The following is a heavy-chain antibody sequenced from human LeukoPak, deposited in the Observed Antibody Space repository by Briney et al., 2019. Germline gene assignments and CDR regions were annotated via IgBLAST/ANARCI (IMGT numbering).Heavy chain of an antibody. D-gene: IGHD3-22*01. CDR3: AKDGIVVSYFDY. CDR1: GFTFSSYA. J-gene: IGHJ4*02. V-gene: IGHV3-23*01. CDR2: ISVSGGST. Sequence: GGSLRLSCAASGFTFSSYAMSWVRQAPGEERQWVSTISVSGGSTYYADSVKGRFTISRDNSKNTLYLQMNSLRAEDTAMYYCAKDGIVVSYFDYWGQGTLVTVSS.